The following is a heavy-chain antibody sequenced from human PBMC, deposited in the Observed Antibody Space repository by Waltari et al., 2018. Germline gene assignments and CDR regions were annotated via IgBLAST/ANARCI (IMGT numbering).Heavy chain of an antibody. D-gene: IGHD3-10*01. CDR2: IIPILNTV. CDR3: ARGQYFGSGVYRYYFDS. V-gene: IGHV1-69*08. J-gene: IGHJ4*02. Sequence: QVHLVQSGTEVKKPGSSVTVSCKASGGTCSGTTINWVRQAPGQGLEWMGRIIPILNTVISAPKFQGRVTFAADDPSTAAYMELSSLKSEDTAVYYCARGQYFGSGVYRYYFDSWGQGTLVTVSS. CDR1: GGTCSGTT.